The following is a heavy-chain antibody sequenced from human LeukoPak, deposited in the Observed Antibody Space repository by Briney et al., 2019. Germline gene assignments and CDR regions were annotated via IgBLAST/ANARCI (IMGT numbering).Heavy chain of an antibody. V-gene: IGHV6-1*01. J-gene: IGHJ6*03. CDR2: TYYRSKWYN. CDR3: ARGYDFWSGSKYYYYYYYMDV. CDR1: GDSVSSNSAA. Sequence: SQTLSLTCAISGDSVSSNSAAWNWIRQSPSRGLEWLGRTYYRSKWYNDYAVSVKSRITINPDTSKNQFSLQLNSATPEDTAVYYCARGYDFWSGSKYYYYYYYMDVWGKGTTVTVSS. D-gene: IGHD3-3*01.